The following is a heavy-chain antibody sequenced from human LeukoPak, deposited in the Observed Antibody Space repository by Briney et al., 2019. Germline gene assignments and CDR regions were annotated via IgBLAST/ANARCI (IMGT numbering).Heavy chain of an antibody. CDR2: INPNSGGT. V-gene: IGHV1-2*06. CDR3: ARDSRVAASDC. CDR1: GYTFTGYY. J-gene: IGHJ4*02. Sequence: GASVKVSXKASGYTFTGYYMHWVRQAPGQGLEWIGRINPNSGGTNYAQKFQGRVTMTRDTSISTAYMELSRLRSDDTAVYYCARDSRVAASDCWGQGTLVTVSS. D-gene: IGHD2-15*01.